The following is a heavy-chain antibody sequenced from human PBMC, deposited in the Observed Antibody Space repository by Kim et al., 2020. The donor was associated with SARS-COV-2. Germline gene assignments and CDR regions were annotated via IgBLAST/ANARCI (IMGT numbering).Heavy chain of an antibody. CDR3: AKDFGRFGESPLDY. CDR2: IWYDGSNK. CDR1: GFTFSSYG. J-gene: IGHJ4*02. D-gene: IGHD3-10*01. V-gene: IGHV3-33*06. Sequence: GGSLRLSCAASGFTFSSYGMHWVRQAPGKGLEWVAVIWYDGSNKYYADSVKGRFTISRDNSKNTLYLQMNSLRAEDTAVYYCAKDFGRFGESPLDYWGQGTLVTVSS.